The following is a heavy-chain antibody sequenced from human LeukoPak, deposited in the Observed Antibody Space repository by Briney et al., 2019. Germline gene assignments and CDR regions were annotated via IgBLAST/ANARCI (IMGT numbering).Heavy chain of an antibody. D-gene: IGHD4-17*01. Sequence: PSETLSLTCTVSGGSISSYYWSWIRQPPGKRLEWIGYIYYSGSTNYNPSLKSRVTISVDTSKNQFSLKLSSVTAADTAVYYCATIYGDYVGPFDYWGQGTLVTVSS. J-gene: IGHJ4*02. CDR3: ATIYGDYVGPFDY. CDR2: IYYSGST. V-gene: IGHV4-59*08. CDR1: GGSISSYY.